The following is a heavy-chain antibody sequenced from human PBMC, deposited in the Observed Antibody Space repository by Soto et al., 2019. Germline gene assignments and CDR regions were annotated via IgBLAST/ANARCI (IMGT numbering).Heavy chain of an antibody. CDR1: GFTLSSFW. Sequence: EVQLVESGGDLVQPGGSLRLSCTASGFTLSSFWMSWLRRTPGKGLEWVANIKQDGSEKHYIDSVKGRFTISRDNAKNSLYPQMSNLRAEDTAVYYCARVQGCQRAFDIWGQGTLVTVSS. V-gene: IGHV3-7*01. J-gene: IGHJ3*02. CDR3: ARVQGCQRAFDI. CDR2: IKQDGSEK. D-gene: IGHD2-8*01.